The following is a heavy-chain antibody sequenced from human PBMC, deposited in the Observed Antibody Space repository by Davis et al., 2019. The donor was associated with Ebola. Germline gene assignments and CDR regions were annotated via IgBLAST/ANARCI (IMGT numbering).Heavy chain of an antibody. V-gene: IGHV3-30*18. CDR3: AKAPRIVVVVAATGYFDY. CDR1: GFTFSSYG. J-gene: IGHJ4*02. Sequence: GESLKISCAASGFTFSSYGMHWVRQAPGKGLEWVAVISYDGSNKYYADSVKGRFTISRDNSKNTLYLQMNSLRAEDTAVYYCAKAPRIVVVVAATGYFDYRGQGTLVTVSS. CDR2: ISYDGSNK. D-gene: IGHD2-15*01.